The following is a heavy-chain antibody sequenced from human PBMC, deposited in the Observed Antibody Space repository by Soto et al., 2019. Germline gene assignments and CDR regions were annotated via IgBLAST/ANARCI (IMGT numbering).Heavy chain of an antibody. CDR2: IFYSGST. D-gene: IGHD6-19*01. J-gene: IGHJ4*02. CDR1: GGSISSYY. CDR3: ARTSGWYPKYYFDY. V-gene: IGHV4-59*01. Sequence: PSETLSLTCTVSGGSISSYYWSWIRQPPGKGMEWIGYIFYSGSTNYNPSLKSRVTISVDTSKNQFSLKVSSVTAADTAAYYCARTSGWYPKYYFDYWGQGALVTVSS.